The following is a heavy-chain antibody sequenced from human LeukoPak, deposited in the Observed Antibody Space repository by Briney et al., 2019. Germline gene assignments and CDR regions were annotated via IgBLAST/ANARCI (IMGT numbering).Heavy chain of an antibody. V-gene: IGHV4-39*07. D-gene: IGHD3-10*01. Sequence: SETLSLACTVSGDSISNKSNYWGWIRQPPGKGLEWIGSFYYSGGTYYNPSLQSRVTVSVDTSKNQFSLKLTSVTAADTAVYYCVRGPYGSGISNWFDPWGQGTLVIVSS. CDR3: VRGPYGSGISNWFDP. J-gene: IGHJ5*02. CDR1: GDSISNKSNY. CDR2: FYYSGGT.